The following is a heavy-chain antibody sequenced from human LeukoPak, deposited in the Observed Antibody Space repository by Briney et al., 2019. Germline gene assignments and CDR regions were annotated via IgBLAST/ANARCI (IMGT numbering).Heavy chain of an antibody. Sequence: GASVKVSCKASGYTFTGYYMHWVRQAPGQGLEWMGWINPNSGGTNYAQTFQGRVTMTRDTSISTAYMELSRLRSDDTAVYYCARIYYGDRTAYFDYWGPGTLVTVSS. D-gene: IGHD4-17*01. CDR1: GYTFTGYY. CDR2: INPNSGGT. J-gene: IGHJ4*02. CDR3: ARIYYGDRTAYFDY. V-gene: IGHV1-2*02.